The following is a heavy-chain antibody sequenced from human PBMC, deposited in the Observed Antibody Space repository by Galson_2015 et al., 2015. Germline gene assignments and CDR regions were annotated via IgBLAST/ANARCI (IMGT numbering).Heavy chain of an antibody. CDR1: GGSLSGYY. J-gene: IGHJ4*02. CDR2: INHSGST. D-gene: IGHD3-22*01. CDR3: VRDGVTMTRRKNYFHY. V-gene: IGHV4-34*01. Sequence: ETLSLTCAVYGGSLSGYYWSWIRQPPGGGLEWIGEINHSGSTDYNPSLKSRVTISVDTSKNQFSLRVTSVTAADTAVYYCVRDGVTMTRRKNYFHYWGQGTLVTVSS.